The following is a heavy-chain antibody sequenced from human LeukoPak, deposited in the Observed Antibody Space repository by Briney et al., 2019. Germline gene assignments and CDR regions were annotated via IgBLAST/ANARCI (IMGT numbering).Heavy chain of an antibody. D-gene: IGHD6-6*01. J-gene: IGHJ4*02. CDR1: GFTLSTYS. CDR2: ITGSSSTI. Sequence: GGSLRLSCAASGFTLSTYSMNWVRQAPGKGLEWVSYITGSSSTIHYADSVKGRFTISRDNAKNSLYLQMNSLRDEDTAVYYCARESLAARVFDYWGQGTLVTVSS. V-gene: IGHV3-48*02. CDR3: ARESLAARVFDY.